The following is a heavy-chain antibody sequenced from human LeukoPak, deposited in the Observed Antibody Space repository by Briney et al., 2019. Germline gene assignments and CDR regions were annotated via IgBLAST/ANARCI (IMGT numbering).Heavy chain of an antibody. CDR3: ARVGPLIAVAQRSDY. D-gene: IGHD6-19*01. CDR1: GFTFSSYA. Sequence: PGGSLRLSCAASGFTFSSYAMHWVRQAPGKGLEWVAVISYDGGNKYYADSVKGRFTISRDNSKNTLYLQMNSLRAEDTAVYYCARVGPLIAVAQRSDYWGQGTLVTVSS. CDR2: ISYDGGNK. J-gene: IGHJ4*02. V-gene: IGHV3-30-3*01.